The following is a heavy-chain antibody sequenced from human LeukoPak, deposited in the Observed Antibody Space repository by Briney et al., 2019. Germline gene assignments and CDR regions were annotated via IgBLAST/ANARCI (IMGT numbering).Heavy chain of an antibody. CDR2: INPNSGGT. CDR3: TTSYYDFWSYSSEYFQH. J-gene: IGHJ1*01. D-gene: IGHD3-3*01. Sequence: ASVKVSCKASGYTFSGYYMHWVRQAPGQGLEWMGWINPNSGGTKYAQKFQGGVTMTRDTSISTAYMELSRLRSDDTAVYHCTTSYYDFWSYSSEYFQHWGQGTLVTVSS. V-gene: IGHV1-2*02. CDR1: GYTFSGYY.